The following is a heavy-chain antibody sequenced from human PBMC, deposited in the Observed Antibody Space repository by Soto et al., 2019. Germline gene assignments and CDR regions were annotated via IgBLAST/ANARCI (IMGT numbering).Heavy chain of an antibody. D-gene: IGHD2-2*01. CDR1: GFTFDDYA. V-gene: IGHV3-9*01. CDR2: ISWNSGSI. J-gene: IGHJ4*02. CDR3: AREGGLYCSSTSCYEY. Sequence: EVQLVESGGGLVQPGRSLRLSCAASGFTFDDYAMHWVRQAPGKGLEWVSGISWNSGSIGYADSVKGRFTISRDNAKNSLYLQMNSLRAEDTAVYYCAREGGLYCSSTSCYEYWGQGTLVTVSS.